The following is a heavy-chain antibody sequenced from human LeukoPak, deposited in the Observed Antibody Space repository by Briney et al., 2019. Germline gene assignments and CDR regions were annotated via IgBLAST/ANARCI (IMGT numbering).Heavy chain of an antibody. D-gene: IGHD3-10*01. Sequence: SETLSLTCTVSGGSISSYYWSWIRQPPGKGLEWIGEINHSGSTNYNPSLKSRVTISVDTSKNQFSLKLSSVTAADTAVYYCARLRGKYYYGSGSYSYFDYWGQGTLVTVSS. J-gene: IGHJ4*02. CDR1: GGSISSYY. CDR2: INHSGST. CDR3: ARLRGKYYYGSGSYSYFDY. V-gene: IGHV4-34*01.